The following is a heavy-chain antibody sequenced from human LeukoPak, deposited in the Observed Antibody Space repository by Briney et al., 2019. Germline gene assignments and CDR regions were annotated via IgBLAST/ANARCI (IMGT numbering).Heavy chain of an antibody. J-gene: IGHJ5*02. CDR1: GFTFSSYA. CDR2: INGNGAST. Sequence: GGSLRPSCTDSGFTFSSYAMSWVRQAPGKGLEWVSSINGNGASTYYADSVRGRFTISRDNSKNTVYLEMNSLRAEDTAVYYCAKGGKEYNWNWGAWGQGTLVTVSS. D-gene: IGHD1-7*01. CDR3: AKGGKEYNWNWGA. V-gene: IGHV3-23*01.